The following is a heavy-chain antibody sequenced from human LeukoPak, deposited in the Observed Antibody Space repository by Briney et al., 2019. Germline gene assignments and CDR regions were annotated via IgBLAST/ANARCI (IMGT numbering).Heavy chain of an antibody. CDR1: GFTFSSYG. Sequence: TGGSLRLSCAASGFTFSSYGMHWVRQAPGEGLEWVAVIWYDGSNKYYADSVKGRFTISRDNSKNTLYLQMNSLRAEDTAVYYCARDGGVYNSSGYLVDPWGQGTLVTVSS. CDR3: ARDGGVYNSSGYLVDP. J-gene: IGHJ5*02. D-gene: IGHD3-22*01. V-gene: IGHV3-33*01. CDR2: IWYDGSNK.